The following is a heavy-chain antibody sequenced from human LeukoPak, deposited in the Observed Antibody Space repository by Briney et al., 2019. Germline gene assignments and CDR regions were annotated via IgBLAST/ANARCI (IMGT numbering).Heavy chain of an antibody. J-gene: IGHJ4*02. Sequence: GGSLRLSCAASGFTVSSSYMSWVRQAPGKGLEWVSVIYSGGRTFYADSVKGRFTISRDNSKNTAYMHLNSLRPDDTAVYYCAKEDARVSTSNSDFDYWGQGTLVTVSS. CDR2: IYSGGRT. D-gene: IGHD2-8*01. CDR3: AKEDARVSTSNSDFDY. V-gene: IGHV3-53*05. CDR1: GFTVSSSY.